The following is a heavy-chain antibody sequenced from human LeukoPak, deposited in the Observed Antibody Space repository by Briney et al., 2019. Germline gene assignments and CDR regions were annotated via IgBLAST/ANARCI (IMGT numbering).Heavy chain of an antibody. J-gene: IGHJ6*02. D-gene: IGHD6-13*01. Sequence: GGSLRLSCAASGFTFSDYYMSWIRQAPGKGLEWVSYISSSGSTIYYADSVKGRFTISRDNAKNSLYLQMNSLRAEDTAVYYCARDKGYSSSRSSYYYGMDVWGQGTTVTVSS. V-gene: IGHV3-11*01. CDR2: ISSSGSTI. CDR1: GFTFSDYY. CDR3: ARDKGYSSSRSSYYYGMDV.